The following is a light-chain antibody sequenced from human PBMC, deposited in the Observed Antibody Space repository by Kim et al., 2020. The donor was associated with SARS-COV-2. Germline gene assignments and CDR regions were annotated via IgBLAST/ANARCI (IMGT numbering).Light chain of an antibody. Sequence: DIQMTQSPSSLSASVGDRVTLTCRASQSISSYLNWYQQKPGKAPKLLIYAASSLQSGVPSRFSGSGSGTDFTLTISSLQPEDFATYYYQQSYSTPLTFGGGTKVDIK. CDR1: QSISSY. V-gene: IGKV1-39*01. CDR2: AAS. J-gene: IGKJ4*01. CDR3: QQSYSTPLT.